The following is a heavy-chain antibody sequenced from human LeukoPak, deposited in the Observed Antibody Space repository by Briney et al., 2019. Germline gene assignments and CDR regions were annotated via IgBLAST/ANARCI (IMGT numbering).Heavy chain of an antibody. Sequence: GASVKVSCKASGCTFSSYAISWVRQAPGQGLEWMGRIIPIFGTANYAQKFQGRVTITADKSTSTAYMELSSLRSEDTAVYYCASDSTMVRGVIIYFDYWGQGTLVTVSS. J-gene: IGHJ4*02. CDR1: GCTFSSYA. CDR2: IIPIFGTA. V-gene: IGHV1-69*06. D-gene: IGHD3-10*01. CDR3: ASDSTMVRGVIIYFDY.